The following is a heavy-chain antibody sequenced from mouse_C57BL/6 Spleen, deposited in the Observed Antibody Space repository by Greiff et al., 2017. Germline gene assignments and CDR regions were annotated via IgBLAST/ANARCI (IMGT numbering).Heavy chain of an antibody. Sequence: EVQLQQSGPGLVKPSQSLSLTCSVTGYSITSGYYWNWIRQFPGNKLEWMGYISYDGSNNYNPSLKNRISITRDPSKNQFFLKLNSVTTEDTATYYCARDNYYGSSWFAYWGQGTLVTVSA. CDR2: ISYDGSN. CDR3: ARDNYYGSSWFAY. D-gene: IGHD1-1*01. CDR1: GYSITSGYY. J-gene: IGHJ3*01. V-gene: IGHV3-6*01.